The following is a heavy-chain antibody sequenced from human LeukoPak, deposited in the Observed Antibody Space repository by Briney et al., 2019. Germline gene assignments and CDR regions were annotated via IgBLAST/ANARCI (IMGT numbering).Heavy chain of an antibody. J-gene: IGHJ6*02. D-gene: IGHD6-13*01. V-gene: IGHV3-13*01. CDR2: IGTAGDT. Sequence: GGSLRLSCAASGFTFSSYDMHWVRQATGKGLEWVSAIGTAGDTYYPGSVKGRFTISRENAKNSLYLQMNSLRAGDTAVYYCARGLRSSWYNYYYYYGMDVWGLGTMVTVSS. CDR1: GFTFSSYD. CDR3: ARGLRSSWYNYYYYYGMDV.